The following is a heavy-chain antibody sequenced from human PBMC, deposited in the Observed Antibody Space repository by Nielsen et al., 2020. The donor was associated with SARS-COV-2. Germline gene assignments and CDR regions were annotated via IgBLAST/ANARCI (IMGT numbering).Heavy chain of an antibody. D-gene: IGHD3-10*01. Sequence: ETLSLTCTVSGGSINSSYWNWIRQPPGKGLEWIGYMYFTGGINYNPSLKSRVTFSVDTSKSLFFLRLSSVTAADTAVYYCARQSMVRGVSGSNSGMDVWGQGTTVTVSS. CDR3: ARQSMVRGVSGSNSGMDV. V-gene: IGHV4-59*08. CDR1: GGSINSSY. CDR2: MYFTGGI. J-gene: IGHJ6*02.